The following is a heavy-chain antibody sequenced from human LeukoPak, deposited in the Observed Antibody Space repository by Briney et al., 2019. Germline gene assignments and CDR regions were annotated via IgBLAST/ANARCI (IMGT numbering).Heavy chain of an antibody. CDR3: ATKQWLAPPPDS. D-gene: IGHD6-19*01. Sequence: RGSLRLSCAASGFTFSKYWMLSVRQAPGKGLESGSRINTDGTVTTYAYSVKGRFTVSRHNAGNTMFLQMSSVRDGDTAVYQCATKQWLAPPPDSWGQGTPVTVSS. V-gene: IGHV3-74*01. J-gene: IGHJ4*02. CDR1: GFTFSKYW. CDR2: INTDGTVT.